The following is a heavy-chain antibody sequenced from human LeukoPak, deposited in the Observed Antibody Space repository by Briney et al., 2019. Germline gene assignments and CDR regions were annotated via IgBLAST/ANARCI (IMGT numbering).Heavy chain of an antibody. CDR2: FNTSGNT. D-gene: IGHD6-13*01. J-gene: IGHJ4*02. V-gene: IGHV4-61*02. Sequence: SETLSLTCTVSGDSISSDNYYWSWIRQPAGTGLEYIGRFNTSGNTYYNPSLKSRVTISLDTSKNLLSLRLSSVTAADTAVYYCARAPRQQLFPVYWGQGTLVTVSS. CDR3: ARAPRQQLFPVY. CDR1: GDSISSDNYY.